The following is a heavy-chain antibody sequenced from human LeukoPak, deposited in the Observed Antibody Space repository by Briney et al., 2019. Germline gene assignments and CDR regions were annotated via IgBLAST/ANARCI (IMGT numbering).Heavy chain of an antibody. V-gene: IGHV1-2*02. CDR1: GYTFTGHY. J-gene: IGHJ4*02. CDR2: INPNSGGT. Sequence: GASVKVSCKASGYTFTGHYMHWVRQAPGQGLEWMGWINPNSGGTNYAQKFQGRVTMTRDTSISTAYMELSRLRSDDTAVYYCARAVINYRGPRGVFAYWGQGTLVTVSS. CDR3: ARAVINYRGPRGVFAY. D-gene: IGHD3-10*01.